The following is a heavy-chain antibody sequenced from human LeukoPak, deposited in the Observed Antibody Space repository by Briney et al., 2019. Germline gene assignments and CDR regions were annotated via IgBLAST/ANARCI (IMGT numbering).Heavy chain of an antibody. CDR3: TKRVKYGGTWDHFAD. V-gene: IGHV3-23*01. CDR2: VNADGGNT. Sequence: GGSLRLSCAASGFTFSSYAMSWVRQAPGKGLEWVSTVNADGGNTYYADSVKGRFTISRDSSKSTLILQMNSLRVEDTALYYCTKRVKYGGTWDHFADWGQGTLVTVSS. D-gene: IGHD1-26*01. J-gene: IGHJ4*02. CDR1: GFTFSSYA.